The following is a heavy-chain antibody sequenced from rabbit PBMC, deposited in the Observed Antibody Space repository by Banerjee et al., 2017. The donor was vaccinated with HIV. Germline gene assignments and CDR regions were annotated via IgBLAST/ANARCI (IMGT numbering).Heavy chain of an antibody. V-gene: IGHV1S40*01. J-gene: IGHJ4*01. D-gene: IGHD8-1*01. CDR2: IYTGSSGST. Sequence: QSLEESGGDLVKPGASLTLTCTASGFSFSSSDYMCWVRQAPGKGLEWIACIYTGSSGSTYYATWAKGRFTISKTSSTTVTLQMPSLTAADTATYFCARFYGGSSYYRPYYFNLWGPGTLVTVS. CDR1: GFSFSSSDY. CDR3: ARFYGGSSYYRPYYFNL.